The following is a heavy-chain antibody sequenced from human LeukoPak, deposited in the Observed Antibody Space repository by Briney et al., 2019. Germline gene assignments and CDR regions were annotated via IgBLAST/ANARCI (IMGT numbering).Heavy chain of an antibody. CDR1: GDSVSSTGSA. V-gene: IGHV6-1*01. D-gene: IGHD2/OR15-2a*01. J-gene: IGHJ4*02. Sequence: SQTLSLTCAISGDSVSSTGSAWNWIRQPPSRGLEWLGRPYYRSNWNSDYAVSVKSRITISPDTSKNQFSLQLSAVTPEDTALYFCARDLHFALDYWGQGTLVTVAS. CDR2: PYYRSNWNS. CDR3: ARDLHFALDY.